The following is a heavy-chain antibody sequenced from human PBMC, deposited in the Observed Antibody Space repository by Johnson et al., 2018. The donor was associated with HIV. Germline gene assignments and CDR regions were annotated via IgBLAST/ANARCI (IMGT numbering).Heavy chain of an antibody. CDR3: TSERGRYYDSSNDAFDI. D-gene: IGHD3-22*01. Sequence: VQLVESGGGLVQPGRSLKLSCAASGFTFDDYAMHWVLQTPGKGLEWVSAISGSGGSTYYADSVKGRFTISRDNSKNTLYLQMNSLRAEDTAVYYCTSERGRYYDSSNDAFDIWGQGTMVTVSS. CDR2: ISGSGGST. V-gene: IGHV3-23*04. CDR1: GFTFDDYA. J-gene: IGHJ3*02.